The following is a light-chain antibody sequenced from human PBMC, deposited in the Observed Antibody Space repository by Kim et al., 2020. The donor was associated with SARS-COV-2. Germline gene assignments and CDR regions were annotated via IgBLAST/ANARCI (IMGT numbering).Light chain of an antibody. CDR2: DVS. V-gene: IGLV2-14*03. CDR3: SSFTSNNTRL. Sequence: GQSITISCTGSSSDLGRYDFAAWYQQHPGKAPRLIIYDVSNRPTGVSDRFSASKSGTTASLTISGLQAEDEADYYCSSFTSNNTRLFGGGTKLTVL. CDR1: SSDLGRYDF. J-gene: IGLJ2*01.